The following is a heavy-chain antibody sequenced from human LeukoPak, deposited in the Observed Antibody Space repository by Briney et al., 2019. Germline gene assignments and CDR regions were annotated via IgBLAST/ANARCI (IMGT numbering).Heavy chain of an antibody. J-gene: IGHJ4*02. V-gene: IGHV4-38-2*02. CDR2: IYHSGST. Sequence: PSETLSLTCNVSGYSISSGYYWGWLRQPPGKGLEWIGRIYHSGSTYYNASLKSRVTISVDTSKNQIPLKLISVTAADTAVYYCARGPTGYSSSSLYFDYWGQGTLVTVSS. CDR1: GYSISSGYY. D-gene: IGHD6-6*01. CDR3: ARGPTGYSSSSLYFDY.